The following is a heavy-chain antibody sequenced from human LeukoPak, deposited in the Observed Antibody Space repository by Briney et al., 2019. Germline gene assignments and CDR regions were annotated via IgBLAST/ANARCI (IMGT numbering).Heavy chain of an antibody. CDR1: GYTFSGYY. CDR3: ARDFDYGDYRSHYYYYMDV. J-gene: IGHJ6*03. D-gene: IGHD4-17*01. CDR2: INPNTGGT. Sequence: ASVKVSCKASGYTFSGYYLHWVRQAPGQGLERMGWINPNTGGTSYAQKFQGRVTMTRDTSISTAYMELSRLRSDDTAVYYCARDFDYGDYRSHYYYYMDVWGKGTTVTVSS. V-gene: IGHV1-2*02.